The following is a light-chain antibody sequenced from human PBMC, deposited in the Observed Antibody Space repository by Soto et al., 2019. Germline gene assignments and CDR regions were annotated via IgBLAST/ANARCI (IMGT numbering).Light chain of an antibody. Sequence: EIVMTQSPATLSVSPGERATLSCRASQSVRSNLPWYQQKPGQAPRLLINGASTRATSILAGFSGSGSGTEFTITIISLQSEDFAVYYCCKYNTWPPITFGQGTRLEIK. CDR1: QSVRSN. J-gene: IGKJ5*01. CDR2: GAS. CDR3: CKYNTWPPIT. V-gene: IGKV3-15*01.